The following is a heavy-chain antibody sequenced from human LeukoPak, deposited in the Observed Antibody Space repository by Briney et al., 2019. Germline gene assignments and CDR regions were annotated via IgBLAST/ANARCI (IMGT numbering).Heavy chain of an antibody. Sequence: GGSLRLSCAASGFTFSSYSMNWVRQAPGKGLEWVSSISSSSSYKYYADSLKGRFTISRDKSTKTLYLQMGSLRVEDMGVYYCVRDSFYTGYDRGFGYWGQGTLVTVS. CDR3: VRDSFYTGYDRGFGY. CDR1: GFTFSSYS. CDR2: ISSSSSYK. J-gene: IGHJ4*02. D-gene: IGHD5-12*01. V-gene: IGHV3-21*01.